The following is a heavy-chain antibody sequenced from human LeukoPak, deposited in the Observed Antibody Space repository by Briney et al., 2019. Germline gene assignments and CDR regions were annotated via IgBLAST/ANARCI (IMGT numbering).Heavy chain of an antibody. V-gene: IGHV3-23*01. J-gene: IGHJ4*02. CDR2: ISDSGGGT. CDR3: AKRGVVIRVILVGFHKEAYYFDS. CDR1: GITLSNYG. D-gene: IGHD3-22*01. Sequence: PGGSLRLSCAVSGITLSNYGMSWVRQAPGKGLEWVAGISDSGGGTNYADSVKGRFTISRDNPKNTLYLQMNSLRVEDTAMYFCAKRGVVIRVILVGFHKEAYYFDSWGQGALVTVSS.